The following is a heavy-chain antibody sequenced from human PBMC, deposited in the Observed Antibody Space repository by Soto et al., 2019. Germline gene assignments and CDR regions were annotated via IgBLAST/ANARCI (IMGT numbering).Heavy chain of an antibody. CDR3: NSYPDFWGGHTPL. J-gene: IGHJ4*02. D-gene: IGHD3-3*01. Sequence: EVQLVESGGGLVQPGGSLRLSCAASGFSITNTWMHWVRQAPGKVLEWVGRVKSKADGGTADYAAPVKGRFTVSRDDSKNTQYQQMNSLKMEDTAVYYCNSYPDFWGGHTPLWGQGTLVTVSS. CDR1: GFSITNTW. V-gene: IGHV3-15*07. CDR2: VKSKADGGTA.